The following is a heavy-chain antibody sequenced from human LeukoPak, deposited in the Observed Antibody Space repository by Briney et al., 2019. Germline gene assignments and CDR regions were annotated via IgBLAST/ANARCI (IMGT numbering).Heavy chain of an antibody. CDR2: IYYSGST. CDR3: ARQEWELLSEFDC. D-gene: IGHD1-26*01. J-gene: IGHJ4*02. V-gene: IGHV4-39*01. CDR1: GGSISSGGYY. Sequence: SETLSLTCTVSGGSISSGGYYWSWIRQHPGKGLEWIGYIYYSGSTYYNPSLKSRVTISVDTSKNHFSLNLSSVTATDTAVYYCARQEWELLSEFDCRGQGTLVTVSS.